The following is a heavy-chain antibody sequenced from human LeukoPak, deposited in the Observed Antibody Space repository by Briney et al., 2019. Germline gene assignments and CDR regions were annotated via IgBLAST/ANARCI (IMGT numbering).Heavy chain of an antibody. CDR1: GYSFTSYW. CDR2: IYPGDSDT. Sequence: GESLKISCKGSGYSFTSYWIGWVRQMPGKGLEWMGIIYPGDSDTRYSPSFQGQATISADQSISTAYLQWSSLKASDTAMYYCARSGWPQRGTLTPFDYWGQGTLVTVSS. CDR3: ARSGWPQRGTLTPFDY. V-gene: IGHV5-51*01. D-gene: IGHD3-10*01. J-gene: IGHJ4*02.